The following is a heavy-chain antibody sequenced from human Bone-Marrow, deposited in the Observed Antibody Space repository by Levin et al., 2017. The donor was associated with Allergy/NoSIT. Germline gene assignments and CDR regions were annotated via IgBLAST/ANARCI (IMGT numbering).Heavy chain of an antibody. J-gene: IGHJ4*02. CDR2: ITNTFSDK. Sequence: GESLKISCAASGFTFRSYTMNWVRQAPGKGLEWVSTITNTFSDKFYADSVKGRFFVSRDDAESSLYLQMNSLTADDTAIYYCAAEYYTGSSGFDYWGQGTVVTVSS. CDR1: GFTFRSYT. D-gene: IGHD3-22*01. CDR3: AAEYYTGSSGFDY. V-gene: IGHV3-21*06.